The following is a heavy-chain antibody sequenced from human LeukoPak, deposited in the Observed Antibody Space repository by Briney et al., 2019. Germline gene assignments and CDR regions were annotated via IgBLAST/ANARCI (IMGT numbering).Heavy chain of an antibody. CDR1: GGSISGYY. Sequence: PSETLSLTCTVSGGSISGYYWSWIRQPPGKGLEWIGYIYYSGSTNYNPSLKSRVTISVDTSKNQFSLKLSSVTAADTAVYYCARLTTAAISVYFDYWGQGTLVTVSS. CDR3: ARLTTAAISVYFDY. J-gene: IGHJ4*02. CDR2: IYYSGST. V-gene: IGHV4-59*08. D-gene: IGHD2-2*01.